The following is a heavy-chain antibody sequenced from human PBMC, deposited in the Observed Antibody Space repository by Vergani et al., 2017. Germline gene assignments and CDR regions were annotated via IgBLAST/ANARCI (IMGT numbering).Heavy chain of an antibody. CDR3: AREERPYGGYGAHLDY. CDR1: GGSISSGSYY. V-gene: IGHV4-61*02. CDR2: IYTSGST. Sequence: QVQLQESGPGLVKPSQTLSLTCTVSGGSISSGSYYWSWIRQPAGKGLEWIGRIYTSGSTNYNPSLKSRVTISVDTSKNQFSLKLSSVTAADTAVYYCAREERPYGGYGAHLDYWGQGTLVTVSS. D-gene: IGHD5-12*01. J-gene: IGHJ4*02.